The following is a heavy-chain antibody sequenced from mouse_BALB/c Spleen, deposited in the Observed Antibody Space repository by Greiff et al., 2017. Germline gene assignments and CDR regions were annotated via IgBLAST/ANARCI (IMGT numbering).Heavy chain of an antibody. J-gene: IGHJ4*01. D-gene: IGHD1-2*01. CDR3: TREKSLLRLRDAMDD. CDR1: GFTFSSYT. CDR2: ISSGGSYT. V-gene: IGHV5-6-4*01. Sequence: EVKLVESGGGLVQPGGSLKLSCAASGFTFSSYTMSWVRQTPEKRLEWVATISSGGSYTYYPDSVKGRFPISRDNAKNTLYLQMSSLKSEDTAMYYCTREKSLLRLRDAMDDWGQGTSVTVSS.